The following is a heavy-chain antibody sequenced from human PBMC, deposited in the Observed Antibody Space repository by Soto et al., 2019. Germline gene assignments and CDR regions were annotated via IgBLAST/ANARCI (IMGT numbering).Heavy chain of an antibody. CDR1: GFTLSAYA. Sequence: QVQLVESGGGVVQPGQSVRLSCAASGFTLSAYAMHWVRQAPGKGLEWVAITLHDGRTTVYAESVKGRFAMSRDDSKNTVLLQVDNLRPDDKAMYFCARDSGEGVGALDDYLDYWGQGTLVTVSS. D-gene: IGHD2-15*01. V-gene: IGHV3-30*02. CDR2: TLHDGRTT. J-gene: IGHJ4*02. CDR3: ARDSGEGVGALDDYLDY.